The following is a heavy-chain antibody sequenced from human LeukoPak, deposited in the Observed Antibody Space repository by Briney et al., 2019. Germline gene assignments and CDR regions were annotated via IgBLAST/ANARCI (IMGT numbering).Heavy chain of an antibody. CDR1: GYTFTSYD. D-gene: IGHD3-3*01. Sequence: GASVTVSCKASGYTFTSYDINWVRQAPGQGLEWMGWMNPNIGNTGYAQKFQGRVTLTRNTSISTAYMELSSLRSEDTAVYYCARDRAIILLGAFDIWGPGTMVTVSS. J-gene: IGHJ3*02. V-gene: IGHV1-8*03. CDR3: ARDRAIILLGAFDI. CDR2: MNPNIGNT.